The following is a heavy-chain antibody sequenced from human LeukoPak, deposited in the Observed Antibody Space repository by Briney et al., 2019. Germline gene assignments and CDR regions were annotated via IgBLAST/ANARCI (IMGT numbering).Heavy chain of an antibody. J-gene: IGHJ4*02. D-gene: IGHD3-22*01. V-gene: IGHV3-30*04. CDR3: ARSIPVKYYYDEGLDY. CDR2: ISYDGSNK. Sequence: GGSLRLSCAASGFTFSSYAMHWVRQAPGKGLEWVAVISYDGSNKYYADSVKGRFTISRDNSKNTLYLQMNSLRAVDTAVYYCARSIPVKYYYDEGLDYWGQGTLVTVSS. CDR1: GFTFSSYA.